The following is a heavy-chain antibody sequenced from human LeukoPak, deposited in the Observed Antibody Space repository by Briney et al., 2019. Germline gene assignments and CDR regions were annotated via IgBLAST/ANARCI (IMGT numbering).Heavy chain of an antibody. CDR1: GGTFSSYA. CDR3: ASASDIAAAGTYYYYYYGMDV. Sequence: SVKVSCKASGGTFSSYAISWVRQAPGQGLEWMGRIIPILGIANYAQKFQGRVTITADKSTSTAYMELSRLRSDDTAVYYCASASDIAAAGTYYYYYYGMDVWGQGTTVTVSS. CDR2: IIPILGIA. D-gene: IGHD6-13*01. V-gene: IGHV1-69*04. J-gene: IGHJ6*02.